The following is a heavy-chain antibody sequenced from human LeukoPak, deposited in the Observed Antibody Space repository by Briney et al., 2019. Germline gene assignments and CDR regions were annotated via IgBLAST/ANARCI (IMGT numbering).Heavy chain of an antibody. CDR2: FYYSGST. CDR3: ASSSNWYNWFDP. J-gene: IGHJ5*02. D-gene: IGHD6-13*01. CDR1: GGSISSYY. Sequence: PSETLSLTCTVSGGSISSYYWSWIRQPPGKGLKWIGYFYYSGSTNYNPSHKSRVTISVDTSKNQFSLKLSSVTAADTAVYYCASSSNWYNWFDPWGQGTLVTVSS. V-gene: IGHV4-59*08.